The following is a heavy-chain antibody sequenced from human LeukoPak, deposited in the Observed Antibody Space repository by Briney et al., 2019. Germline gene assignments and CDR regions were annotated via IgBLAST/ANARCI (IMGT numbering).Heavy chain of an antibody. J-gene: IGHJ4*02. V-gene: IGHV1-2*02. D-gene: IGHD4-17*01. CDR3: AVDKQRTLTFDY. Sequence: ASVKVSCKASGYTFTGYYMHWVRPAPGQGLEWMGWINPNSGGTNYAQKFQGRVTMTRDTSIRTAYMERSRLRADDTAVYYCAVDKQRTLTFDYWGQGTLVTVSS. CDR1: GYTFTGYY. CDR2: INPNSGGT.